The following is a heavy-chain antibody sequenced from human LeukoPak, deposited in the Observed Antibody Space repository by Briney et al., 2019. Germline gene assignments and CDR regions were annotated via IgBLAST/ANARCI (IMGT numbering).Heavy chain of an antibody. J-gene: IGHJ5*02. V-gene: IGHV1-3*01. CDR3: ARGPRGYDFTFDP. Sequence: GASVNVSCKASGYTFTIYAMHWVRQAPGQRLEWMGWINAGNGNTKYSQKFQGRVTITRDTSASTAYMELSSLRSEDTAVYYCARGPRGYDFTFDPWGQGTLVTVSS. CDR1: GYTFTIYA. CDR2: INAGNGNT. D-gene: IGHD5-12*01.